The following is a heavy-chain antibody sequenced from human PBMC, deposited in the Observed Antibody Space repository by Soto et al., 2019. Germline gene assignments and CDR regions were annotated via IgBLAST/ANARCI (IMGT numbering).Heavy chain of an antibody. Sequence: GGSLRLSCAASGFTFSSYEMNWVRQAPGKGLEWVSYISSRGSTIYYADSVKGRFTISRDNAKNSLYLQMNSLRAEDTAVYYCARGKRWLQRRLYYFDYWGQGTLVTVSS. J-gene: IGHJ4*02. V-gene: IGHV3-48*03. CDR2: ISSRGSTI. CDR3: ARGKRWLQRRLYYFDY. CDR1: GFTFSSYE. D-gene: IGHD5-12*01.